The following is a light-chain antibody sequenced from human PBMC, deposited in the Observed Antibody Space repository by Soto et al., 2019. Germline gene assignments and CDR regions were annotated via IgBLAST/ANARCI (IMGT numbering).Light chain of an antibody. CDR2: DAS. CDR3: HLRSHWPLT. CDR1: ESVSSY. V-gene: IGKV3-11*01. Sequence: EIVLTQSPATLSLSPGERATLTCRASESVSSYLALSQQKPGQAPRLLIYDASNWATGVPARFSGSGSGTDFTLTIRSLEPEDFAVCCWHLRSHWPLTFGPGTKVDVK. J-gene: IGKJ3*01.